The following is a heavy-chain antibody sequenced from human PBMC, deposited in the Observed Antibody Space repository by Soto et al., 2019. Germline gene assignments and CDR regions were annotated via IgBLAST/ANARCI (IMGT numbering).Heavy chain of an antibody. CDR1: GGSFRTGGYS. Sequence: QLQLQESGSGLVKPSQTLSLTCTVSGGSFRTGGYSWSWIRQPPGKGREWIGNTYHSGNPYYNRPLTSRGTIXVXGXXNQFSLKVSSVTAADTAVYYCAREDYGDYGGYFDCWGQGSLVTVSS. J-gene: IGHJ4*02. V-gene: IGHV4-30-2*01. D-gene: IGHD4-17*01. CDR3: AREDYGDYGGYFDC. CDR2: TYHSGNP.